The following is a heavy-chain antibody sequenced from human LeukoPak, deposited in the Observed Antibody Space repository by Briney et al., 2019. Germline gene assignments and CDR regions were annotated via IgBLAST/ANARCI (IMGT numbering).Heavy chain of an antibody. CDR2: IYYGGSA. Sequence: SETLSLTCTVSGGSIYSSDYYWGWIRQPPGKGLEWIGSIYYGGSAYYNPSLKSRVTISIDTSKNHFSLKLTSVTAADTAVYYCAILSPRLTLVWGWGQGTLVTVSP. D-gene: IGHD3-16*01. CDR1: GGSIYSSDYY. V-gene: IGHV4-39*02. CDR3: AILSPRLTLVWG. J-gene: IGHJ4*02.